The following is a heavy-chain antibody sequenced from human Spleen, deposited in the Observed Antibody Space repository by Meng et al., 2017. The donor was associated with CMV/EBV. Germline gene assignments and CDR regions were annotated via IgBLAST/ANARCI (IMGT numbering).Heavy chain of an antibody. V-gene: IGHV4-61*01. CDR1: GSVRSGSYY. Sequence: GSVRSGSYYWSWIRQPPGKGLEWIGYIYYSGSTSYNPSLKTRVTISVDTSKNQFSLKLSSVTAADTAVYYCARVYYDTSGYGHFDYWGQGTLVTVSS. CDR2: IYYSGST. D-gene: IGHD3-22*01. CDR3: ARVYYDTSGYGHFDY. J-gene: IGHJ4*02.